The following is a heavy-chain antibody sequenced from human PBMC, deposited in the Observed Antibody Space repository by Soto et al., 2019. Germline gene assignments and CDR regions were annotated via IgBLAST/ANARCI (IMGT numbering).Heavy chain of an antibody. V-gene: IGHV3-74*01. Sequence: PGGSLRLSCAASGFTFSKHWMHWVRQAPGKGLVWVSHIKTDGSFTRDADSVKGRFTISRDNARNTLYLQMNSLRAEDTAVYYCARDNNWSLGYWGQGTLVTVSS. CDR3: ARDNNWSLGY. D-gene: IGHD1-1*01. CDR1: GFTFSKHW. J-gene: IGHJ4*02. CDR2: IKTDGSFT.